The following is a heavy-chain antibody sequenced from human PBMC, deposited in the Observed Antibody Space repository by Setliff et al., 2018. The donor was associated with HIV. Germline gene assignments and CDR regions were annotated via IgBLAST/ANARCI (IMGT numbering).Heavy chain of an antibody. CDR3: AREWRGRYYYYMDV. CDR1: GASISNSNSY. J-gene: IGHJ6*03. V-gene: IGHV4-39*07. Sequence: PSETLSLTCAVSGASISNSNSYWGWIRQPPGKRLEWLGSIYQSGSTSYNPSLSSRLTISVDTSKNQFSLKLTSMTAADTAVYYCAREWRGRYYYYMDVWGKGTTVTVSS. CDR2: IYQSGST. D-gene: IGHD3-10*01.